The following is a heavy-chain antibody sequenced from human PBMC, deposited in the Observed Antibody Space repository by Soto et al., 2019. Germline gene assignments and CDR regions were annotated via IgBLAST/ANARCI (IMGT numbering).Heavy chain of an antibody. J-gene: IGHJ4*02. CDR1: GGSISSGGYS. V-gene: IGHV4-30-2*01. CDR3: ARGPPHPY. Sequence: QLQLQESGSGLVKPSQTLSLTCAVSGGSISSGGYSWSWIRQPPGKGLEWIGYIYHSGSIYYNPSLKSPFPISVDRSQNQFSLNLSSVTPADTAIYYCARGPPHPYWAQGTRVTVSS. CDR2: IYHSGSI.